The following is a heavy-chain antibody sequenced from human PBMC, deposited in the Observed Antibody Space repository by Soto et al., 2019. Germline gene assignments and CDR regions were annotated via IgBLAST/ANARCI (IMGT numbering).Heavy chain of an antibody. CDR1: GFTFSSYG. CDR2: ISYDGSNK. V-gene: IGHV3-30*18. Sequence: QVQLVESGGGVVQPGRSLRLSCAASGFTFSSYGMHWVRQAPGKGLEWVAVISYDGSNKYYADSVKGRFTISRDNSKNTLYLQMNSLRAEDTAVYYCAKSTSYGGKGRIDYWGQGTLVTVSS. CDR3: AKSTSYGGKGRIDY. D-gene: IGHD4-17*01. J-gene: IGHJ4*02.